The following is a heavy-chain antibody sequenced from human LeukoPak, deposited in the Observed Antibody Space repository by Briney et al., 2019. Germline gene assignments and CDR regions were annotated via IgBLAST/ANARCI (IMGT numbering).Heavy chain of an antibody. J-gene: IGHJ5*02. Sequence: SDTLSLTCSVSGGSVTTTYYWSWIRQPPGGGLEWIASLYHSVNSDYNPSLKSRVPMSEDTSKTQFSMQLPSMPAPDTIIYYGTRHQTYHYGSGAPFDPWAQGTLVSVSS. CDR2: LYHSVNS. V-gene: IGHV4-39*01. CDR3: TRHQTYHYGSGAPFDP. D-gene: IGHD3-10*01. CDR1: GGSVTTTYY.